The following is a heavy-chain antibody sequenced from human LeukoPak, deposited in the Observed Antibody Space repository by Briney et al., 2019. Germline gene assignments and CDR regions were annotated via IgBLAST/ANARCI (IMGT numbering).Heavy chain of an antibody. D-gene: IGHD3-16*02. Sequence: PSETLSLTCTVSGGSLSSSSYYWGWIRQPPGTGLEWIGSIYYSGSTYYNPSLKSRVTISVDTSKNQFSLKLNSVTAADTAVHYCARSRITIIVPENWGQGTLVTVSS. V-gene: IGHV4-39*01. J-gene: IGHJ4*02. CDR2: IYYSGST. CDR3: ARSRITIIVPEN. CDR1: GGSLSSSSYY.